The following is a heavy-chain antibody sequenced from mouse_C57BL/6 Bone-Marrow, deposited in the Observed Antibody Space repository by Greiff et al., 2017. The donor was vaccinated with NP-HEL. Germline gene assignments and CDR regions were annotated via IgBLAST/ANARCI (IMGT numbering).Heavy chain of an antibody. CDR3: ARRRFYYYGSPWYFDV. CDR2: INPSTGGT. CDR1: GYSFTGYY. Sequence: EVQLQQSGPELVKPGASVKISCKASGYSFTGYYMNWVKQSPEKSLEWIGEINPSTGGTTYNQKFKAKATLTVDKSSSTAYMQLKSLTSEDSAVYYCARRRFYYYGSPWYFDVWGTGTTVTVSS. D-gene: IGHD1-1*01. V-gene: IGHV1-42*01. J-gene: IGHJ1*03.